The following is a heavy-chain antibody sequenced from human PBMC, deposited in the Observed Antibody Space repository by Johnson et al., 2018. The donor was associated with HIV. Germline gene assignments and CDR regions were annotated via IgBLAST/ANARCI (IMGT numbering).Heavy chain of an antibody. D-gene: IGHD6-13*01. J-gene: IGHJ3*02. V-gene: IGHV3-30*02. CDR2: IQPDGSEK. CDR3: AKTSRGSSWFDAFDI. CDR1: GFTFSSYG. Sequence: QVQLVESGGGVVQPGRSLRLSCAASGFTFSSYGMHWVRQAPGQGLEWVANIQPDGSEKYYVDSVKGRFSISRDNSTNTVYLQMNSLRPEETAVYYSAKTSRGSSWFDAFDIWGQGTMVTVSS.